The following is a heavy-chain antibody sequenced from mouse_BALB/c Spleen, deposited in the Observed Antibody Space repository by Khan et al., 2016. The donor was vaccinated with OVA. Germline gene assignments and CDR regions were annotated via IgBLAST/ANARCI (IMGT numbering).Heavy chain of an antibody. V-gene: IGHV3-2*02. J-gene: IGHJ2*01. CDR2: ISYSGST. Sequence: EVQLQESGPGLVKPSQSLSLTCTVTGYSITSDYAWNWIRQFPGNKLEWMGYISYSGSTSYNPSLNSRITITRDTYKNQFFLQLNSVTTEDTATYYCARSIMANWGQGTTLTVSS. CDR1: GYSITSDYA. CDR3: ARSIMAN.